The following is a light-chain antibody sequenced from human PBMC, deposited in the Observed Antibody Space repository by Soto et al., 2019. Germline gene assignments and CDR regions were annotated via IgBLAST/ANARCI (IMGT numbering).Light chain of an antibody. J-gene: IGLJ1*01. Sequence: QSVLTQPPSASGTPGQSVTISCSGSSSNIGTYFVYWYQQLPGTAPKLLIYSNSQRPSGVPDRFSGSKSGTSASLAISGLRSEDEADYYCAAWDGSLSSNVFGNGTKVTVL. CDR2: SNS. CDR1: SSNIGTYF. CDR3: AAWDGSLSSNV. V-gene: IGLV1-47*02.